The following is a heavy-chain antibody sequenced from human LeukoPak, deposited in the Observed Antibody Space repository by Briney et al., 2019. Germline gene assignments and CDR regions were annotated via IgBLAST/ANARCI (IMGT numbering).Heavy chain of an antibody. CDR3: ARRGDGGRSFDY. CDR2: ISGSGGNT. D-gene: IGHD4-23*01. CDR1: GFTFSSYA. Sequence: GGSLRLSCAASGFTFSSYAMSWVRQAPGKGLEWVSVISGSGGNTYYADSVKGRFTISRDNSKNTLYLQMNSLRAEDTAVYYCARRGDGGRSFDYWGQGTLVTVSS. V-gene: IGHV3-23*01. J-gene: IGHJ4*02.